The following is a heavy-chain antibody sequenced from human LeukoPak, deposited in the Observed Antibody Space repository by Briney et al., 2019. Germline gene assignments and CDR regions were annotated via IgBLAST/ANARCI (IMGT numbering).Heavy chain of an antibody. D-gene: IGHD5-18*01. J-gene: IGHJ4*02. CDR1: GGSFSGYY. V-gene: IGHV4-34*01. CDR2: INHSGST. Sequence: PSETLSLTCAVYGGSFSGYYWSWIRQPPGKGLEWIGEINHSGSTNYNPSLKSRVTISVDTSKNQFSLKLSSVTAADTAVYYCARASRTAMVDYWGQGTLVTVSS. CDR3: ARASRTAMVDY.